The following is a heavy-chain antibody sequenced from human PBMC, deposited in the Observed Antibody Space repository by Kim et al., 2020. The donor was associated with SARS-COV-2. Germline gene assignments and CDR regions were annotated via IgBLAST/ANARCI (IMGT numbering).Heavy chain of an antibody. CDR2: ISGRGGST. CDR3: SKRRGRGMIVVVITGYY. V-gene: IGHV3-23*01. D-gene: IGHD3-22*01. CDR1: GFTFSSYA. Sequence: GGSLRLSCAASGFTFSSYAVTWVRQAPGKGLEWVAAISGRGGSTYYADSVKGRFTISRDNSKNTLYLQMNSQRAEDTAVSYCSKRRGRGMIVVVITGYY. J-gene: IGHJ6*01.